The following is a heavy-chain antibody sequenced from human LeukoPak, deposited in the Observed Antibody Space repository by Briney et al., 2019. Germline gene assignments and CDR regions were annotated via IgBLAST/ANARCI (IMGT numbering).Heavy chain of an antibody. Sequence: PSETLSLTCTVSGGSISSYYWSWIRQPPGKGLEWIGYIYYSGSTNHNPSLKSRVTISVDTSKNQFSLKLSSVTAADTAVYYCARTEGGSYYFDYWGQGTLVTVSS. CDR2: IYYSGST. CDR1: GGSISSYY. CDR3: ARTEGGSYYFDY. D-gene: IGHD1-26*01. V-gene: IGHV4-59*01. J-gene: IGHJ4*02.